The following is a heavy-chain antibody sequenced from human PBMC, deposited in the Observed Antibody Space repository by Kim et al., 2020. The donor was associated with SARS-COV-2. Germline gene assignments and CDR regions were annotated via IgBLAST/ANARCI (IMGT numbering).Heavy chain of an antibody. Sequence: SVKVSCKASGGTFSSYAISWVRQAPGQGLEWMGRIIPILGIANYARKFQGRVTITADKSTSTAYMELSSLRSEDTAVYFCARTPVDTAMVSYYYHFYYM. CDR2: IIPILGIA. J-gene: IGHJ6*03. CDR1: GGTFSSYA. D-gene: IGHD5-18*01. V-gene: IGHV1-69*04. CDR3: ARTPVDTAMVSYYYHFYYM.